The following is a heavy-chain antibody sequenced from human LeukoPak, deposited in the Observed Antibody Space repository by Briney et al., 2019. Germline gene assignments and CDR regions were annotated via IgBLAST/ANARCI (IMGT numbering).Heavy chain of an antibody. CDR2: INHSGST. J-gene: IGHJ4*02. CDR3: ARLRGSYYGDYFDY. Sequence: SETLSLTCAVYGGSFSGYYWSWIRQPPGKGLEWIGEINHSGSTNYNPSLKSRVTISVDTSKNQFSLKRSSVTAADTAVYYCARLRGSYYGDYFDYWGQGTLVTVSS. V-gene: IGHV4-34*01. CDR1: GGSFSGYY. D-gene: IGHD3-10*01.